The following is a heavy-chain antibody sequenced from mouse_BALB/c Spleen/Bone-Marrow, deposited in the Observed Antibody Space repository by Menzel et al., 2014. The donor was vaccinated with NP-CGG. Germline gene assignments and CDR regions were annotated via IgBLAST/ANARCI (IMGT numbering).Heavy chain of an antibody. CDR1: GYAFTNYL. V-gene: IGHV1-54*03. D-gene: IGHD2-2*01. CDR3: ARGGHGSY. J-gene: IGHJ2*01. CDR2: INPGSGGT. Sequence: QVHVKQSGAELVRPGTSVKVSRKASGYAFTNYLIEWVKQRPGQGLEWIGVINPGSGGTNYNEKFKGKATLTADNSSNTAYMHLSSLTSDDSAVYFCARGGHGSYWGQGTTLTVSS.